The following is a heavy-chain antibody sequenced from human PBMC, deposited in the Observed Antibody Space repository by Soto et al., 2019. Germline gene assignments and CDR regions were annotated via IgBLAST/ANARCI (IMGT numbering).Heavy chain of an antibody. CDR1: GGSFSGYY. CDR3: ATSMVRGVITSLSFDP. J-gene: IGHJ5*02. D-gene: IGHD3-10*01. Sequence: QVQLQQWGAGLLKPSETLSLTCAVYGGSFSGYYWSWIRQPPGKGLEWIGEINHSGSTNYNPSLKRRVTISVDTSKNQFSLKLSSVTAADTAVYYCATSMVRGVITSLSFDPWGQGTLVTVSS. CDR2: INHSGST. V-gene: IGHV4-34*01.